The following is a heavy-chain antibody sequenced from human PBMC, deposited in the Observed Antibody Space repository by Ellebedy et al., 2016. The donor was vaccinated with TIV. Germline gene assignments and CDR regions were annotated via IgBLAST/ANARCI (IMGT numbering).Heavy chain of an antibody. CDR1: GDSISSSSYY. Sequence: SETLSLTCTVSGDSISSSSYYWGWIRQPPGKGLEWIGSIYSSGSTYYNPSLKSRVTISVDTSKNQFSLKLSSVTAADTAVYYCARGDYGDYLNAFDIWGQGTMVTVSS. J-gene: IGHJ3*02. D-gene: IGHD4-17*01. CDR3: ARGDYGDYLNAFDI. CDR2: IYSSGST. V-gene: IGHV4-39*07.